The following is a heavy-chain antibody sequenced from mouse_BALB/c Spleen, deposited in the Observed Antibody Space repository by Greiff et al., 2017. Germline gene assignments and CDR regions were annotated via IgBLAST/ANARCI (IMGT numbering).Heavy chain of an antibody. CDR1: GFTFSSFG. D-gene: IGHD2-2*01. V-gene: IGHV5-17*02. CDR2: ISSGSSTI. J-gene: IGHJ4*01. CDR3: ARLYGYDRRAMDY. Sequence: EVQVVESGGGLVQPGGSRKLSCAASGFTFSSFGMHWVRQAPEKGLEWVAYISSGSSTIYYADTVKGRFTISRDNPKNTLFLQMTSLRSEDTAMYYCARLYGYDRRAMDYWGQGTSVTVSS.